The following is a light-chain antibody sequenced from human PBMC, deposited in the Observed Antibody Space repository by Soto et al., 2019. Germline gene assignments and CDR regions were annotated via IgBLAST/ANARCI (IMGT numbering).Light chain of an antibody. Sequence: ETVMTQSPATLSVSPGERATLSCWASQSVSSKLAWYQQKPGQAPRLLIYGASTRATGIPARFSGSGSGTEFTLTISSRPSEDFAVYYCQQYNNWPPITFGQGTRLEI. J-gene: IGKJ5*01. CDR2: GAS. CDR3: QQYNNWPPIT. CDR1: QSVSSK. V-gene: IGKV3D-15*01.